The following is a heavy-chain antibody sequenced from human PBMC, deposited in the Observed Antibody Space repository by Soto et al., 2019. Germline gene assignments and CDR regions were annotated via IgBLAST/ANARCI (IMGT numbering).Heavy chain of an antibody. V-gene: IGHV6-1*01. Sequence: PSQTLSLTCAISGDSVSSNSAAWNWIRQSPSRGLEWLGRTYYRSKWYNDYAVSVKSRITINPDTSKNQFSLQLNSVTPEDTAVDYCARDGYSSSWYEYNWFDPWGQGTLVTVSS. CDR2: TYYRSKWYN. CDR3: ARDGYSSSWYEYNWFDP. CDR1: GDSVSSNSAA. J-gene: IGHJ5*02. D-gene: IGHD6-13*01.